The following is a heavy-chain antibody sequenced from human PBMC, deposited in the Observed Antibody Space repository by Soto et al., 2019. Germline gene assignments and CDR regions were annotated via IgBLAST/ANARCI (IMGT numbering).Heavy chain of an antibody. CDR3: ARSRNSAVADSFDF. CDR2: ITGSSDYT. J-gene: IGHJ4*02. CDR1: GFSFSDYT. V-gene: IGHV3-21*01. D-gene: IGHD1-26*01. Sequence: GGSLRLSCAASGFSFSDYTMNWFRQAPGKGLEWVSSITGSSDYTYYSDSVTGRFTISRDNANNSLFLQMNSLRGEDTAVYYCARSRNSAVADSFDFWGQGTLVTVSS.